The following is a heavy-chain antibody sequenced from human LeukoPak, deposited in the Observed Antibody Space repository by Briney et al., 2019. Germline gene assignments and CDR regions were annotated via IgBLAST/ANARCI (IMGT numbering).Heavy chain of an antibody. CDR2: ISGSGGST. CDR3: AKYVWGSYHYFDY. Sequence: GGSLRLSCAASGFTFSSYAMGWVRQAPGKGLEWVSAISGSGGSTYYADSVKGRFTISRDNSKNTLYLQMNSLRAEDTAVYYCAKYVWGSYHYFDYWGQGTLVTVSS. J-gene: IGHJ4*02. V-gene: IGHV3-23*01. D-gene: IGHD3-16*01. CDR1: GFTFSSYA.